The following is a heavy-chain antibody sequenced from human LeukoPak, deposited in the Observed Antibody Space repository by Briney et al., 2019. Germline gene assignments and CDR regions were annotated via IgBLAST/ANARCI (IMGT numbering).Heavy chain of an antibody. J-gene: IGHJ4*02. V-gene: IGHV4-34*01. CDR3: ARRGFGDGYNV. CDR2: INHSGST. CDR1: GGSFSGYY. Sequence: SETLSLTCAVYGGSFSGYYWSWIRPPPGKGLERIGEINHSGSTNYNPSLKSRVTISVDTSKNQFSLKLSSVTAADTAVYYCARRGFGDGYNVWGQGTLVTVSS. D-gene: IGHD5-24*01.